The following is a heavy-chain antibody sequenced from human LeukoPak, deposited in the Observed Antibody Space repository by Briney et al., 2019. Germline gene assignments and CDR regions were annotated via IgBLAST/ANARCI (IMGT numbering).Heavy chain of an antibody. Sequence: GESLKISCKGSGYSFTSYWIGWVRQMPGKGLEWMGIIYPGDSDTRCSPSFQGQVTISADKSISTAYLQWSSLKASDTAMYYCARPENGDYYDSSGYYYRGRGAFDIWGQGTMVTVSS. CDR2: IYPGDSDT. CDR1: GYSFTSYW. CDR3: ARPENGDYYDSSGYYYRGRGAFDI. J-gene: IGHJ3*02. V-gene: IGHV5-51*01. D-gene: IGHD3-22*01.